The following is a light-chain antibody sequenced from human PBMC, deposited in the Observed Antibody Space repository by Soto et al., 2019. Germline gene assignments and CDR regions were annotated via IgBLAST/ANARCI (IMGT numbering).Light chain of an antibody. J-gene: IGKJ5*01. CDR1: QSVASRN. CDR2: RTS. V-gene: IGKV3-20*01. CDR3: QQFGSSVT. Sequence: EIVLTQSPGTLSLSPGERATLSCRASQSVASRNLAWYQQKSGQAPRLLIYRTSTRATGIPDRFSGSGSGTDFTLTISRLEPEDFAVYYCQQFGSSVTFGQGTRLEIK.